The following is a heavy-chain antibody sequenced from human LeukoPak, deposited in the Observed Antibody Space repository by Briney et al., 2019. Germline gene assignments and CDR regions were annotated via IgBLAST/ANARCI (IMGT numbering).Heavy chain of an antibody. J-gene: IGHJ4*02. CDR2: IFYSGST. Sequence: PSETLSLTCTVSGGSISNYYWSWIRQPPGKGLEWIGYIFYSGSTNYNPSLKSRVTISLDTSKNQFSLKLSSVTAADTAVYYCAREVWFGELLLGYHFDYWGQGTLVTVSS. CDR1: GGSISNYY. CDR3: AREVWFGELLLGYHFDY. V-gene: IGHV4-59*12. D-gene: IGHD3-10*01.